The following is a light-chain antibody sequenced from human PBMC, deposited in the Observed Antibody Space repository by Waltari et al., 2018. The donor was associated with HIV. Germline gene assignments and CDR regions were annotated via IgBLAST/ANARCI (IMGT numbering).Light chain of an antibody. CDR1: QSVGSSS. Sequence: EIVLTQSPGTLSLSPGERATLSCTASQSVGSSSLAWFQHKPGQAPRLLLYGVSTSATGIPDRFSGSGSGTDFTLTINRLEPEDFAVYYCQQYGSSPRTFGQGTKLDMK. V-gene: IGKV3-20*01. CDR2: GVS. J-gene: IGKJ2*01. CDR3: QQYGSSPRT.